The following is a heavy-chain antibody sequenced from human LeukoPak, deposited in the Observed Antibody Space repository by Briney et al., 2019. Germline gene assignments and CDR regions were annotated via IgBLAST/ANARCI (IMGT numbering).Heavy chain of an antibody. CDR2: ILNDGSNH. D-gene: IGHD6-13*01. Sequence: GGSLRLSCAVSGFSFSTFGMHWVRQAPGKGLEWVAFILNDGSNHYDADSVKGRFTISRDNSKNTLYLQMNSLRAEDTAVYYCTTVFYSSSWYIDYWGQGTLVTVSS. CDR1: GFSFSTFG. V-gene: IGHV3-30*02. CDR3: TTVFYSSSWYIDY. J-gene: IGHJ4*02.